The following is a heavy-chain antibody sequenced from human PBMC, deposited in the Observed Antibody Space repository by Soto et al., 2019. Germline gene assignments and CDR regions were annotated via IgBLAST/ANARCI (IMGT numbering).Heavy chain of an antibody. CDR3: ARDGGNSDAFDI. J-gene: IGHJ3*02. CDR2: IWYDGSNK. Sequence: QVQLVESGGGVVQPGRSLRLSCAASRFTFSSYGMHWVRQAPGKGLEWVAVIWYDGSNKYYADSVKGRFTISRDNSKNTLYLQMNSLRAEDTAVYYCARDGGNSDAFDIWGQGTMVTVSS. CDR1: RFTFSSYG. D-gene: IGHD2-21*02. V-gene: IGHV3-33*01.